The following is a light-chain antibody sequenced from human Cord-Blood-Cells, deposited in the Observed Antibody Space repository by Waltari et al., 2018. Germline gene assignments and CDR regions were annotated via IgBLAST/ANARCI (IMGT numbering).Light chain of an antibody. J-gene: IGLJ1*01. CDR2: SNN. CDR3: AAWDDSLNGYV. V-gene: IGLV1-44*01. Sequence: QSVLTQPPSASGTPGQRVTISCSGSSSNIGSNTVNWYQQLPGTAPKLLMYSNNQRPSGVPDRFSGSKSGTSASLAISGLQSEDDADYYCAAWDDSLNGYVFGTGTKVTVL. CDR1: SSNIGSNT.